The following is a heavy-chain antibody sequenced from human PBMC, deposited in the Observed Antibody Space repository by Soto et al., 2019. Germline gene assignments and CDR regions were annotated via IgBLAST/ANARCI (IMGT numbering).Heavy chain of an antibody. J-gene: IGHJ6*02. CDR1: GYTFTSYG. CDR3: ASSLKYYYYGMDV. Sequence: GASVNVSCKASGYTFTSYGISWVRQAPGQGLEWMGWISAYNGNTNYAQKLQGRVTMTTDTSTSTAYMELRSLRSDDTAVYYCASSLKYYYYGMDVWGQGTTVTVSS. D-gene: IGHD3-9*01. CDR2: ISAYNGNT. V-gene: IGHV1-18*01.